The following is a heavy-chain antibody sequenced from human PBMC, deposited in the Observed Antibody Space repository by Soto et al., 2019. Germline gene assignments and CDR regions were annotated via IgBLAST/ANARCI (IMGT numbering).Heavy chain of an antibody. D-gene: IGHD2-8*01. CDR3: AKGCQEKVSLYYALDV. V-gene: IGHV3-30*18. J-gene: IGHJ6*02. Sequence: QVQLVESGGGMVQPGRSLRLSCAASGFTFSSYGMHWVRQAPGKGLEWVAVISHDGSEKYYADSVRGRFTISRDNSKNPLYLQMNSLRVEDTTVYFCAKGCQEKVSLYYALDVWGQGTTVTVSS. CDR2: ISHDGSEK. CDR1: GFTFSSYG.